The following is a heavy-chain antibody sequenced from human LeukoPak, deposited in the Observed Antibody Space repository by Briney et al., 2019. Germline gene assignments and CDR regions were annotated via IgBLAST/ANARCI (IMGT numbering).Heavy chain of an antibody. CDR1: GFTFSSYA. J-gene: IGHJ4*02. CDR3: ARDLHGEGDILTGMGYDY. D-gene: IGHD3-9*01. V-gene: IGHV3-33*08. CDR2: IWYDGSNK. Sequence: GGSLRLSCAVSGFTFSSYAMHWVRQAPGKGLEWVAVIWYDGSNKYYADSVKGRFTISRDNAKNSLYLQMNSLRAEDTAVYYCARDLHGEGDILTGMGYDYWGQGTLVTVSS.